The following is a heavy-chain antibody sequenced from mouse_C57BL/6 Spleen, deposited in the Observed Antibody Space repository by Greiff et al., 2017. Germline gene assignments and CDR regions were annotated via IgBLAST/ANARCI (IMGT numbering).Heavy chain of an antibody. CDR2: IDPSDSYT. CDR1: GYTFTSYW. J-gene: IGHJ3*01. CDR3: ALGQAGFAY. D-gene: IGHD3-3*01. Sequence: VQLQQPGAELVMPGASVKLSCKASGYTFTSYWMQWVKQRPGQGLEWIGEIDPSDSYTNYNQKFKGKATLTVDTSSSTAYMQLSSLTSEDSAVYYCALGQAGFAYWGQGTLVTVSA. V-gene: IGHV1-50*01.